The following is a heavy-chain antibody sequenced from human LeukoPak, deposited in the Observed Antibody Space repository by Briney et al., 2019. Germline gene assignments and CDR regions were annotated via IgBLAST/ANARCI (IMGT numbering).Heavy chain of an antibody. V-gene: IGHV1-46*01. CDR2: INPDGGST. CDR1: GYTFTAYY. J-gene: IGHJ4*02. CDR3: ARDRSIVGATPYFDY. Sequence: GASVKVSCKASGYTFTAYYMHWVRQAPGQGLEWMGVINPDGGSTTYAQKFQGRVTMTRDTSTRTVYMDLSSLRSEDTAVYYCARDRSIVGATPYFDYWGQGTLVTVSS. D-gene: IGHD1-26*01.